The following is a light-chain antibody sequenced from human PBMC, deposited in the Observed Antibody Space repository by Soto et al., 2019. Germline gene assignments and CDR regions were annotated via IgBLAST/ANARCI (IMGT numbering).Light chain of an antibody. CDR1: QSVSGNT. V-gene: IGKV3-20*01. Sequence: EIVLRQSPGTLSLSPGERATLSCRASQSVSGNTLAWYQQKGGQPPRLLIYGASSRATGIPDRFRGSGSGTDFTLTINRLEPEDFAVYYCQQYGNSPRTFGQGTKVDIK. CDR3: QQYGNSPRT. J-gene: IGKJ1*01. CDR2: GAS.